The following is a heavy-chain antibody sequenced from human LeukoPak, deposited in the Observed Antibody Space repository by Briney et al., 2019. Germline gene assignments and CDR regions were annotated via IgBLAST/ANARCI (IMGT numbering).Heavy chain of an antibody. CDR2: IYYSGST. CDR1: GGSVSSGSYY. V-gene: IGHV4-61*03. Sequence: PSETLSLTCTVFGGSVSSGSYYWSWIRQPPGKGLEWIGYIYYSGSTNYNPSLKSRVTMSVDTSKNHFSLNLSSVTAADTAVYYCARPREGHPYSDFVAWGQGTLVTVSS. J-gene: IGHJ5*02. D-gene: IGHD1-26*01. CDR3: ARPREGHPYSDFVA.